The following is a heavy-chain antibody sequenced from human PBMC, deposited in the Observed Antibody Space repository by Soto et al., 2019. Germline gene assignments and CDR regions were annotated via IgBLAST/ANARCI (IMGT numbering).Heavy chain of an antibody. CDR2: INTYNGNT. D-gene: IGHD3-16*01. CDR3: AMVDVYVTPSPQDV. J-gene: IGHJ6*02. V-gene: IGHV1-18*01. Sequence: QVQLVQSGAEVKNPGASVKVSCKASGYTFTRYGIGWARQAPGQGLEWMGWINTYNGNTNYAQNVQGRVTLTTATSTSTAYMELRSLRSNHTAIYYCAMVDVYVTPSPQDVWGQGTTVIVSS. CDR1: GYTFTRYG.